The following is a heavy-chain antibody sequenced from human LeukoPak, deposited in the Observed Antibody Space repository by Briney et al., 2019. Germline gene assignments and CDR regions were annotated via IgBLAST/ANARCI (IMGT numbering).Heavy chain of an antibody. CDR1: GYTFTGYY. CDR3: ARDGYSSGYYPDDY. V-gene: IGHV1-46*01. Sequence: ASVKVSCKASGYTFTGYYMHWVRQAPGQGLEWMGIISPSGGTTSYAQKFQGRVTMTRDMSTSTVYMEVSSLRSEDTAVYYCARDGYSSGYYPDDYWGQGTLVTVSS. J-gene: IGHJ4*02. D-gene: IGHD6-19*01. CDR2: ISPSGGTT.